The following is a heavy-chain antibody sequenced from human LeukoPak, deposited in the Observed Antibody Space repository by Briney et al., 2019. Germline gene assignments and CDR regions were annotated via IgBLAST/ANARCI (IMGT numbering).Heavy chain of an antibody. CDR3: ARRCSSTTCYTGYDF. V-gene: IGHV4-34*01. CDR2: INHSGST. D-gene: IGHD2-2*01. J-gene: IGHJ4*02. Sequence: PSETLSLTCAVYGGSFSGYYWSWIRQPPGKGLEWIGEINHSGSTYYNPSLKSRVTISVDTSKNQFSLRLSSVTAADTAVYHCARRCSSTTCYTGYDFWGQGSLVTVSS. CDR1: GGSFSGYY.